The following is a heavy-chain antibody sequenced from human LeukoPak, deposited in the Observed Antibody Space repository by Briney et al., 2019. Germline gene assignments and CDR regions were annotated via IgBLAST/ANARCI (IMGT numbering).Heavy chain of an antibody. CDR2: ISAYNGNT. J-gene: IGHJ5*02. CDR3: ARDWYSSSSPNWFDP. D-gene: IGHD6-6*01. Sequence: ASVKVSCKASGYTFTSYGISWVRQAPGQGLEWMGWISAYNGNTNYAQKLQGRVTMTTDTSTSTAYMELRSLRSDDTAVYYCARDWYSSSSPNWFDPWGQGTLVTVSS. V-gene: IGHV1-18*01. CDR1: GYTFTSYG.